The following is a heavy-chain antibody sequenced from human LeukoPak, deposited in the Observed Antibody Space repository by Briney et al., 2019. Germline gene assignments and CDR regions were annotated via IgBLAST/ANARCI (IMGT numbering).Heavy chain of an antibody. J-gene: IGHJ4*02. V-gene: IGHV3-66*01. CDR1: GFPLSDNY. CDR2: IYNGGTT. D-gene: IGHD3-16*01. Sequence: GGSLRLSCAASGFPLSDNYMTWVRQAPGKGLEWVSVIYNGGTTKYSDSVKGRFIISRDNSMNMLYLQMNSLRVEDTAVYYCARWPTMGGRWGQGTLVTVSS. CDR3: ARWPTMGGR.